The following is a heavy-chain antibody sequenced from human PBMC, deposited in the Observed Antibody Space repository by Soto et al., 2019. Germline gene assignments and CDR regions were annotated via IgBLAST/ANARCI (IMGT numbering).Heavy chain of an antibody. D-gene: IGHD3-16*02. CDR1: GNTFTSYY. CDR3: ARGFPLWFDP. Sequence: GASVKVSCKASGNTFTSYYMHWVRQAPGQGLEWMGIINPSSGSTSYAQKFQGRVTMARDTSASTAYMELSSLRSEDTAVYYCARGFPLWFDPWGQGTLVTVSS. CDR2: INPSSGST. V-gene: IGHV1-46*01. J-gene: IGHJ5*02.